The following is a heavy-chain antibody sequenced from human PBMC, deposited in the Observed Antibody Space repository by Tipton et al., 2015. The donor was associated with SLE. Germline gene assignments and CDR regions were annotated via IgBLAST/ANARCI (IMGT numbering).Heavy chain of an antibody. CDR3: ARHKLGFSWSYFDS. J-gene: IGHJ4*02. V-gene: IGHV4-39*01. Sequence: LRLSCTVSGGSISSSSYYWGWIRQPPGKGLEWIGSIYYSGSTYYNPSLKSRVTISVDTSKNQFSLQMSSVTAADTALYYCARHKLGFSWSYFDSWGQGTLVTVSS. D-gene: IGHD3-3*01. CDR2: IYYSGST. CDR1: GGSISSSSYY.